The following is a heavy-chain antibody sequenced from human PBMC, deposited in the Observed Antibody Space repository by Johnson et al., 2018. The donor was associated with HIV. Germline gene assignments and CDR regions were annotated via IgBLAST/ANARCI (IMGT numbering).Heavy chain of an antibody. D-gene: IGHD3-22*01. CDR3: ANGDSYYFDSSGYYYTAFDL. CDR1: AFTFSSYD. V-gene: IGHV3-30*02. J-gene: IGHJ3*01. CDR2: IRSDGIIK. Sequence: QMQLVESGGGVVQPGGSLRLSCAASAFTFSSYDMHWFRQAPGKGLEWVPFIRSDGIIKYFADSVKGRLPTPRDNSKNTLYLQMNSLRAEDTAVYYCANGDSYYFDSSGYYYTAFDLWGQGTMVTVSS.